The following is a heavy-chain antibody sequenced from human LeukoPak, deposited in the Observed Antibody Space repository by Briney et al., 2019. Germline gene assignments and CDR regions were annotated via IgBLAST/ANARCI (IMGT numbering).Heavy chain of an antibody. CDR3: TTYLRLGELSWYYGMDV. Sequence: PGGSLRLSCAASGFTVSSNYMSWVRQAPGKGLEWVSVIYSGGSTYYADPVKGRFTISRDNSKNTLYLQMNSLKTEDTAVYYCTTYLRLGELSWYYGMDVWGQGTTVTVSS. CDR1: GFTVSSNY. V-gene: IGHV3-53*01. D-gene: IGHD3-16*02. CDR2: IYSGGST. J-gene: IGHJ6*02.